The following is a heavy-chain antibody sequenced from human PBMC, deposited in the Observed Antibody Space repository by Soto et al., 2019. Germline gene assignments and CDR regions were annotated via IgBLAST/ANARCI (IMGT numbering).Heavy chain of an antibody. Sequence: EVQLLVSGGGLVQPGGSLRLSCAASGFTFSNNAMTWVRQAPGRGLEFVSVISGGGGVTYYADSVKGRFTISRDNSKNTLFLQMNSLRVEDTAIYYCAKDSTESTSWYDFHYWGQGTLVTVS. D-gene: IGHD6-13*01. CDR2: ISGGGGVT. V-gene: IGHV3-23*01. CDR3: AKDSTESTSWYDFHY. J-gene: IGHJ4*02. CDR1: GFTFSNNA.